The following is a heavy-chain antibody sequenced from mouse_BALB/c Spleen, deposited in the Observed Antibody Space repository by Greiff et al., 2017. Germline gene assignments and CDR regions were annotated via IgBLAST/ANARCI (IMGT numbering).Heavy chain of an antibody. Sequence: QVQLKESGPGLVAPSQSLSITCTVSGFSLTSYGVHWVRQPPGKGLEWLGVIWAGGSTNYNSALMSRLSISKDNSKSQVFLKMNSLQTDDTAMYYCARGWGNYEAWFAYWGQGTLVTVSA. CDR3: ARGWGNYEAWFAY. CDR1: GFSLTSYG. CDR2: IWAGGST. V-gene: IGHV2-9*02. D-gene: IGHD2-1*01. J-gene: IGHJ3*01.